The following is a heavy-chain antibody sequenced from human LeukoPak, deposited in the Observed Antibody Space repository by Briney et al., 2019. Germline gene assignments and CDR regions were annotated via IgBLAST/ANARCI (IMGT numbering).Heavy chain of an antibody. CDR1: GFTFSSYS. J-gene: IGHJ6*02. D-gene: IGHD3-10*01. CDR2: ISSSSSYI. Sequence: GGSLRLSCAASGFTFSSYSMNWVRQAPGKGLEWVSSISSSSSYIYYADSVKGRFTISRDNAKNSLYLQMNSLRAEDTAVYYCASHDYYGSGSHYYYGMDVWGQGTTVTVSS. V-gene: IGHV3-21*01. CDR3: ASHDYYGSGSHYYYGMDV.